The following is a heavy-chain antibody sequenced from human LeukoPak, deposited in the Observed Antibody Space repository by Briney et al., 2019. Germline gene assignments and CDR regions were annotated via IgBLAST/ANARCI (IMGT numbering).Heavy chain of an antibody. CDR1: GFTVSSNY. J-gene: IGHJ4*02. Sequence: GGSLRLSCAVSGFTVSSNYMSWVRQAPGKGLEWVSVIYSGGSTYYADSVKGRFTISRDNSKNTLYLQMNSLRAEDTAVYYCARALAGYSRYWGQGTLVTVSS. V-gene: IGHV3-53*01. D-gene: IGHD6-13*01. CDR2: IYSGGST. CDR3: ARALAGYSRY.